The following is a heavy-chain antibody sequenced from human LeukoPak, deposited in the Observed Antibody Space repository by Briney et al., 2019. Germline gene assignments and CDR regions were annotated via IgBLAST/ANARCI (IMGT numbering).Heavy chain of an antibody. CDR3: ARDLEMATISRFDY. CDR2: INPNSGGT. V-gene: IGHV1-2*02. CDR1: GYTFTGYY. D-gene: IGHD5-24*01. Sequence: ASVKVSCKASGYTFTGYYMHWVRQAPGQGLEWMGWINPNSGGTNYAQKLQGRVTMTTDTSTSTAYMELRSLRSDDTAVYYCARDLEMATISRFDYWGQGTLVTVSS. J-gene: IGHJ4*02.